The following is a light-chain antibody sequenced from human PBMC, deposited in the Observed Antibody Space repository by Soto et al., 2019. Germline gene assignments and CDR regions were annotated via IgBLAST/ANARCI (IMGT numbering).Light chain of an antibody. V-gene: IGKV1-12*02. CDR1: QHVSSW. CDR2: AIS. J-gene: IGKJ4*01. CDR3: QEANSFT. Sequence: DIQMTQSPSSVSASVGDRVTITCRASQHVSSWLAWYQQKPGEATKLLIYAISSLQTGVQSRFSGSGSGTDFTLTISSLQSTDFASYYCQEANSFTFVGVTKVEIK.